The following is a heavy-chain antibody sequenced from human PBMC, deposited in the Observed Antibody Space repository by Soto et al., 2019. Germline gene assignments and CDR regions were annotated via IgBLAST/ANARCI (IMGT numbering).Heavy chain of an antibody. Sequence: GASVKVSCKASGYTFTGYYMHWVRQAPGQGLEWMGWINPNSGGTNYAQKFQGWVTMTRDTSISTAYMELSRLRSDDTAVYYCARSLYCSGGSCYWFDPWGQGTLVTVSS. CDR3: ARSLYCSGGSCYWFDP. CDR1: GYTFTGYY. J-gene: IGHJ5*02. V-gene: IGHV1-2*04. CDR2: INPNSGGT. D-gene: IGHD2-15*01.